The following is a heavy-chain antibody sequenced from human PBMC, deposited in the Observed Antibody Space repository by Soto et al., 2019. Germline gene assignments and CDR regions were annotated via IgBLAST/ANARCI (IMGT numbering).Heavy chain of an antibody. Sequence: QVQLVQSGAEVKKPGSSVKVSCKASGGIFSTYAISWLRQAPGQGLEWMGGIIPIFGTPNYAQRFQGRVTITADESTSKAYMELSRLRSEDTAVYYCPRDRDDYGSGNYYNRIDFWGQGTLVTVSS. CDR1: GGIFSTYA. J-gene: IGHJ4*02. V-gene: IGHV1-69*01. CDR2: IIPIFGTP. D-gene: IGHD3-10*01. CDR3: PRDRDDYGSGNYYNRIDF.